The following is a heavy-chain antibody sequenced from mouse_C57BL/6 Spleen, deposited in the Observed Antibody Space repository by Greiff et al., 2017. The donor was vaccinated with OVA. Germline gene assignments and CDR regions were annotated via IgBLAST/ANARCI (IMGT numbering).Heavy chain of an antibody. CDR2: IWGVGST. Sequence: VKVEESGPGLVAPSQSLSITCTVSGFSLTSYGVDWVRQSPGKGLEWLGVIWGVGSTNYNSALKSRLSISKDKSKRQVFLKMNSLQNDDTAMYYCARHSSGLYYAMDYWGQGTSVTVSS. V-gene: IGHV2-6*01. CDR1: GFSLTSYG. D-gene: IGHD3-2*02. CDR3: ARHSSGLYYAMDY. J-gene: IGHJ4*01.